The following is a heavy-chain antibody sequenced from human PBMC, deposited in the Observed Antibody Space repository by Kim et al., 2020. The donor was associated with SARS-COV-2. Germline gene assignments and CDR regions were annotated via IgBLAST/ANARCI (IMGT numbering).Heavy chain of an antibody. V-gene: IGHV3-48*02. Sequence: GGSLRLSCVASGFTFSSYSMNWVRQAPGKGLEWVSYISSSSSTIYYADSVKGRFTISRDNAKNSLYLQMNSLRDEDTAVYYCVREDYGDYYYYYYGMDVWGQGTTVTVSS. CDR3: VREDYGDYYYYYYGMDV. CDR1: GFTFSSYS. D-gene: IGHD4-17*01. J-gene: IGHJ6*02. CDR2: ISSSSSTI.